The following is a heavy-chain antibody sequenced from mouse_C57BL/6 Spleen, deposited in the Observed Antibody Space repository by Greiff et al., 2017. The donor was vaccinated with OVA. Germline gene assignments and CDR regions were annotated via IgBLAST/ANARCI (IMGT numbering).Heavy chain of an antibody. CDR1: GYTFTSYW. V-gene: IGHV1-59*01. CDR3: ARGANLFAY. Sequence: QVQLQQPGAELVRPGTSVKLSCKASGYTFTSYWMHWVKQRPGQGLEWIGVIDPSDSYTNYNQKFKGKATLTVDTSSSTAYMQLSSPTSEDSAVYYCARGANLFAYWGQGTLVTVSA. CDR2: IDPSDSYT. J-gene: IGHJ3*01. D-gene: IGHD3-1*01.